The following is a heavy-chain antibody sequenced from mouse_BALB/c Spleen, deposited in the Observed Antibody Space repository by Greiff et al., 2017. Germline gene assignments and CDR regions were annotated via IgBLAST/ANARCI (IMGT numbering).Heavy chain of an antibody. Sequence: VKMVESGAALVRPGSSVQISCKASGYAFSSYWMNWVKQRPGQGLEWIGQIYPGDGDTNYNGKFKGKATLTADKSSSTAYMQLSSLTSEDTAVYFCARPQTGIAMDYWGQGTSVTVAS. V-gene: IGHV1-80*01. CDR1: GYAFSSYW. CDR3: ARPQTGIAMDY. J-gene: IGHJ4*01. D-gene: IGHD4-1*01. CDR2: IYPGDGDT.